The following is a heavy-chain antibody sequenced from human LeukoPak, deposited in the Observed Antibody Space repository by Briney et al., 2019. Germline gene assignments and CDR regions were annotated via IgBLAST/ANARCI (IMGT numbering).Heavy chain of an antibody. J-gene: IGHJ4*02. CDR2: ISGSGDNT. CDR1: GFSFSSYA. V-gene: IGHV3-23*01. CDR3: AKRSGYTTGWFFDF. D-gene: IGHD6-19*01. Sequence: GGSLRLSCAASGFSFSSYAMSWVRQAPGEGLEWVSSISGSGDNTYYAESVKGRFTISRDNPKNTLFLQMNSLRAEDTAVFYCAKRSGYTTGWFFDFWGQGTLVTVSS.